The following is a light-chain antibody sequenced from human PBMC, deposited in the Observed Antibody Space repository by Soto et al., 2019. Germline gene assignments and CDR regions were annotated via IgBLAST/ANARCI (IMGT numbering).Light chain of an antibody. CDR1: QSVGSN. J-gene: IGKJ5*01. V-gene: IGKV3-15*01. Sequence: EIVMTQSPATLSVSPGERATLSCRASQSVGSNLAWYQQKPGQAPRLLIYGASTRATGIPARFSSSRSGTEFTLTISSLESEDFAVYYCQQYNNWPPTFVQGTRLEIK. CDR3: QQYNNWPPT. CDR2: GAS.